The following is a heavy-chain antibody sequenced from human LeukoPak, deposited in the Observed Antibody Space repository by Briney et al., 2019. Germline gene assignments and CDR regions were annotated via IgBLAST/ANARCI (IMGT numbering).Heavy chain of an antibody. Sequence: SETLSLTCTVSGGSISSSSYYWGWIRQPPGKGLEWIGSIYYSGSTYYNPSLKSRVTISVDTSKNQFSLKLSSVTAADTAVYYCARNHPGGAYSSSAYWGQGTLVTVSS. V-gene: IGHV4-39*01. CDR2: IYYSGST. CDR3: ARNHPGGAYSSSAY. D-gene: IGHD6-6*01. J-gene: IGHJ4*02. CDR1: GGSISSSSYY.